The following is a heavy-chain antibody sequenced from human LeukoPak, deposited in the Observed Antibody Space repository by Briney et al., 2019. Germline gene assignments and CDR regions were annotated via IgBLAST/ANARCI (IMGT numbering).Heavy chain of an antibody. CDR1: GYTFTSYG. Sequence: ASVKVSCKASGYTFTSYGISWVRQAPGQGLEWMGWINPNSGGTNYAQKFQGRVTMTRDTSISTAYMELSRLRSDDTAVYYCASLNWNYEPKPDYWGQGTLVTVSS. V-gene: IGHV1-2*02. J-gene: IGHJ4*02. D-gene: IGHD1-7*01. CDR3: ASLNWNYEPKPDY. CDR2: INPNSGGT.